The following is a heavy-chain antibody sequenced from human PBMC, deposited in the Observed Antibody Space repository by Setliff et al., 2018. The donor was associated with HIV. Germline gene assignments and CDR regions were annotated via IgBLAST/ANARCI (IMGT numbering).Heavy chain of an antibody. J-gene: IGHJ6*02. Sequence: SETLSLTCTVSGGSISSGSYFWNWIRQPAGKGLEWIGEIVDSGSTNYSPSLKSRVTISLDTSKKQFSLRLNSVTAADTGVYYCARAPSCADSWCYMYYYYYYGMDVWGLGTTVTVSS. CDR3: ARAPSCADSWCYMYYYYYYGMDV. V-gene: IGHV4-61*10. D-gene: IGHD2-8*01. CDR1: GGSISSGSYF. CDR2: IVDSGST.